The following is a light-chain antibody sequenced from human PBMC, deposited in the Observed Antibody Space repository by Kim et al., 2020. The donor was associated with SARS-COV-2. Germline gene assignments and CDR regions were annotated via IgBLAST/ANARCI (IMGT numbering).Light chain of an antibody. V-gene: IGKV1-39*01. CDR1: QSISSY. Sequence: DIQMTQSPSSLSASIGDRVTITCRASQSISSYLNWYQQKPGKAPKLLIYAASSLQSGVPSRFSGSGSGTDFTLTISSLQPEDFATYYCQQSYSTPPYAFGRGTKVYI. CDR3: QQSYSTPPYA. J-gene: IGKJ2*01. CDR2: AAS.